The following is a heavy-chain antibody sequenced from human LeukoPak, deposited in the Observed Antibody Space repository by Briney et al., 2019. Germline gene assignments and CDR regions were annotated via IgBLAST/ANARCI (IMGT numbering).Heavy chain of an antibody. CDR3: TRYGGNSFSY. V-gene: IGHV3-49*04. J-gene: IGHJ4*02. CDR2: IRSKAYGATT. Sequence: GRSLRLSCTASGFTFGDSAMSWVRQAPGKGLEWVGFIRSKAYGATTEYAASVKGRFTISRDDSKSIAYLQMNSLKTEDTAVYYCTRYGGNSFSYWGQGTLVTVSS. CDR1: GFTFGDSA. D-gene: IGHD4-23*01.